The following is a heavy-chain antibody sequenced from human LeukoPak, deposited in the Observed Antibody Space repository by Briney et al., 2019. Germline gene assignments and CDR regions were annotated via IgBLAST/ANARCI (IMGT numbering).Heavy chain of an antibody. CDR2: ISAYNGNT. CDR1: GYTFTSYG. V-gene: IGHV1-18*01. CDR3: ARDVGFGDDQHGFFDY. Sequence: ASVKVSCKASGYTFTSYGISWVRQAPGQGLEWMGWISAYNGNTNYAQKLQGRVTMTTDTSTSTAYMELRSLRSDDTAVYYCARDVGFGDDQHGFFDYRGQGTLVTVSS. D-gene: IGHD3-10*01. J-gene: IGHJ4*02.